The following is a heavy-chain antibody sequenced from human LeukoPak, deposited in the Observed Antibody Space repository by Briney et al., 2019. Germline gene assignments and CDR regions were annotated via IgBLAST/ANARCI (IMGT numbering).Heavy chain of an antibody. CDR3: ARLWSGYSPEHYYYYYMDV. CDR1: GGSISSYY. CDR2: IYYSGST. Sequence: TSETLSLTCTVSGGSISSYYWSWIRQPPGKGLEWIGYIYYSGSTNYNPSLKSRVTISVDTSKNQFSLKLSSVTAADTAVYHCARLWSGYSPEHYYYYYMDVWGKGTTVTVSS. J-gene: IGHJ6*03. V-gene: IGHV4-59*01. D-gene: IGHD3-3*01.